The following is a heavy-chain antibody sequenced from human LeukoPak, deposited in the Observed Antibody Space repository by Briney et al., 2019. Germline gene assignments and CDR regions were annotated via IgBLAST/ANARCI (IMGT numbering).Heavy chain of an antibody. CDR3: ASCSGGSCYPYYYYMDV. V-gene: IGHV4-38-2*01. CDR2: IYHSGST. J-gene: IGHJ6*03. D-gene: IGHD2-15*01. Sequence: PSETLSLTCAVSGYSISSGYYWGWIRQPPGKGLEWIGSIYHSGSTYYNPSLKSRVTISVDTSKNQFSLKLSSVTAADTAVYYCASCSGGSCYPYYYYMDVWGKGTTVAVSS. CDR1: GYSISSGYY.